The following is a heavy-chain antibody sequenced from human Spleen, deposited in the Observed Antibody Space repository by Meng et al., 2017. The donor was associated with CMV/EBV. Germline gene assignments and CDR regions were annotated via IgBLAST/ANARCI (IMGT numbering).Heavy chain of an antibody. J-gene: IGHJ1*01. V-gene: IGHV3-30*02. Sequence: SGSTFRSYGMPWFRQAPGKGLEWVAFIRYDGSNKYYADSVKGRFTISRDNSKNTLYLQMNSLRAEDTAVYYCAKDPAAAAHEGYLQHWGQGTLVTVSS. CDR1: GSTFRSYG. CDR2: IRYDGSNK. D-gene: IGHD6-13*01. CDR3: AKDPAAAAHEGYLQH.